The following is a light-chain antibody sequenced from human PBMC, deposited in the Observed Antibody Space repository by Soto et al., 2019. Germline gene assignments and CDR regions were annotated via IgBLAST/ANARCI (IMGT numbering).Light chain of an antibody. CDR2: DVT. CDR1: SSDVGGYNY. J-gene: IGLJ2*01. Sequence: QSALTQPASVSGSPGQSITISCTGTSSDVGGYNYVSWYQQHPGKAPKLMIYDVTNRPSGVSNRFSGSKSGNTASLTISGLQAEDEADYYCSSITSSGTLVVFGGGTKLTVL. V-gene: IGLV2-14*03. CDR3: SSITSSGTLVV.